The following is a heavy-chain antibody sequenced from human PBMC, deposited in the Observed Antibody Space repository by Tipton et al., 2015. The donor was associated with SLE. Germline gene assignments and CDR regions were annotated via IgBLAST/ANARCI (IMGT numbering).Heavy chain of an antibody. CDR3: AKDLGYYYGSGSYYDYYYGMDV. CDR2: ISYDGSNK. V-gene: IGHV3-30*18. J-gene: IGHJ6*02. CDR1: GFTFSSYG. Sequence: SLRPSCAASGFTFSSYGMHWVRQAPGKGLEWVAVISYDGSNKYYADSVKGRFTISRDNSKNTLYLQMNSLRAEDTAVYYCAKDLGYYYGSGSYYDYYYGMDVWGQGTTVTVSS. D-gene: IGHD3-10*01.